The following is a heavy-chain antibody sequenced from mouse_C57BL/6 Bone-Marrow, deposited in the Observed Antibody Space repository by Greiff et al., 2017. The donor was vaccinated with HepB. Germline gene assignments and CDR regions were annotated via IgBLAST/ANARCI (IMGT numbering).Heavy chain of an antibody. CDR2: IDPANGNT. Sequence: VQLQQSVAELVRPGASVKLSCTASGFNFKNTYMHWVKQRPEQGLEWIGRIDPANGNTKYAPKFKGKATITADKSSNTAYLQLSSLTSEDSAIDDCVPTGAWWAYWGQGTVVTVSA. J-gene: IGHJ3*01. CDR3: VPTGAWWAY. D-gene: IGHD4-1*02. V-gene: IGHV14-3*01. CDR1: GFNFKNTY.